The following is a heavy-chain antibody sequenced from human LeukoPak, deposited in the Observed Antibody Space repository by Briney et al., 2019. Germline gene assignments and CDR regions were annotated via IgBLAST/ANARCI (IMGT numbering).Heavy chain of an antibody. CDR1: GYTFTAYY. CDR2: INPNSGGT. Sequence: GASVPVSFMASGYTFTAYYMHWVRQAPGQGLEWMGRINPNSGGTNYAQKFQGRVTMTRDTSIDTAYMELSRLRSDDTAVYYCALIGATIDYWGQGTLVTVSS. CDR3: ALIGATIDY. D-gene: IGHD1-26*01. V-gene: IGHV1-2*06. J-gene: IGHJ4*02.